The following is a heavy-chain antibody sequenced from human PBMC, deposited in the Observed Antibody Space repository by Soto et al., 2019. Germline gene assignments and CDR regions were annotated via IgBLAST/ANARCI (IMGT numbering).Heavy chain of an antibody. CDR1: GYTFTSYD. D-gene: IGHD7-27*01. V-gene: IGHV1-8*01. CDR3: ARGPRNWGVDY. J-gene: IGHJ4*02. Sequence: GASVKVSCKAAGYTFTSYDINWVRQATGQDFEWMGWMNPNSGNTAYAQKFQGRVTMTRDTSKSTAFMVLSSLTSEDTAVYYCARGPRNWGVDYWGQGTLVTVSS. CDR2: MNPNSGNT.